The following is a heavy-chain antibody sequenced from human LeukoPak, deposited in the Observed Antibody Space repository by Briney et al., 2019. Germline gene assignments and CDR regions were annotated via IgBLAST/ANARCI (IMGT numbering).Heavy chain of an antibody. Sequence: ASVKVSCKASGGTFSSYAISWVRQAPGQGLEWMGGIIPIFGTANYAQKFQGRVTITTDESTSTAYMELSSLRSEDTAVYYYARDGGYCSGGSCYQPFDYWGQGTLVTVS. D-gene: IGHD2-15*01. CDR3: ARDGGYCSGGSCYQPFDY. V-gene: IGHV1-69*05. J-gene: IGHJ4*02. CDR2: IIPIFGTA. CDR1: GGTFSSYA.